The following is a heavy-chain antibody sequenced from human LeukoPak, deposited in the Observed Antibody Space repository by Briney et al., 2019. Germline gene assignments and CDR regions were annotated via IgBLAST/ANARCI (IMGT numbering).Heavy chain of an antibody. D-gene: IGHD2-8*01. V-gene: IGHV5-51*01. J-gene: IGHJ4*02. CDR3: ARLLAANCTSTSCQTYYFDY. CDR2: IYPGDSDT. CDR1: GNSFTSYW. Sequence: GESLKISCKGSGNSFTSYWIGWVRQMPGKGLEWMGIIYPGDSDTRYSPSFQGQVTISADKSISTAYLQWTNLKASDTAIYFCARLLAANCTSTSCQTYYFDYWGRGTLVTVSS.